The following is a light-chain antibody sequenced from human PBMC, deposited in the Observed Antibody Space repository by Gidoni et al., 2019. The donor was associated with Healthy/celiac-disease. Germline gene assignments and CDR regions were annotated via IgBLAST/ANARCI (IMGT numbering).Light chain of an antibody. CDR1: QSVSSSY. Sequence: IVLTQSPGTLSLSPGERATLSCRASQSVSSSYLAWYQQKPGQAPRLRIYGASSRATGIPDRFSGSGSGTDFTITISRLEPEDFAVYYCQQYGSSPWTFGQGTKVEIK. J-gene: IGKJ1*01. CDR2: GAS. CDR3: QQYGSSPWT. V-gene: IGKV3-20*01.